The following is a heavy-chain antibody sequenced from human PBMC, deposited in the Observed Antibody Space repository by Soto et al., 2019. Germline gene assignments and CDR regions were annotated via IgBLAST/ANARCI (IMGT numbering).Heavy chain of an antibody. CDR1: GFTFSSYA. D-gene: IGHD2-15*01. Sequence: EVQLLESGGGLVQPGGSLRLSCAASGFTFSSYAMSWVRQAPGKGLEWVSAISGSGGSTYYADSVKGRFTISRDNSKNTLYLQMNSLIAEDTAVYYCAKSEYCSGGSCYRAMGGQFDYWGQGTLVTVSS. J-gene: IGHJ4*02. V-gene: IGHV3-23*01. CDR2: ISGSGGST. CDR3: AKSEYCSGGSCYRAMGGQFDY.